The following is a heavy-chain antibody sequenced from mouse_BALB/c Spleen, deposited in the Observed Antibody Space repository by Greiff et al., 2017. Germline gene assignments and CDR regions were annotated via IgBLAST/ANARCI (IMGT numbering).Heavy chain of an antibody. CDR1: GYTFTDYA. J-gene: IGHJ2*01. CDR2: ISTYYGDA. Sequence: VQLQQSGAELVRPGVSVKISCKGSGYTFTDYAMHWVKQSHAKSLEWIGVISTYYGDASSNQKFKGKATMTVDKSSSTAYMELARLTSEDSAIYYCARGGYFDYWGQGTTLTVSS. CDR3: ARGGYFDY. V-gene: IGHV1S137*01.